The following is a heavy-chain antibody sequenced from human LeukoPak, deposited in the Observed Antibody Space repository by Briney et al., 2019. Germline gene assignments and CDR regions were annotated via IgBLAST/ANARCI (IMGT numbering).Heavy chain of an antibody. CDR3: ARAWDFVIGAFDL. V-gene: IGHV3-30*14. Sequence: GGSLRLSCAASGFTFSDYTMHWVRQAPGKGLEWVAVMSHDGHYQWYSDSVKGRFTISRDDSKNTLDLQMSSLTGEDTAVYYCARAWDFVIGAFDLWGQGTMVTVSS. D-gene: IGHD2/OR15-2a*01. CDR1: GFTFSDYT. CDR2: MSHDGHYQ. J-gene: IGHJ3*01.